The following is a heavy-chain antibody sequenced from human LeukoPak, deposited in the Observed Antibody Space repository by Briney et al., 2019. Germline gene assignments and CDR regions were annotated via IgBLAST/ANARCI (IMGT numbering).Heavy chain of an antibody. CDR3: ARVGVYQLLPVDY. J-gene: IGHJ4*02. V-gene: IGHV3-30-3*01. D-gene: IGHD2-2*01. Sequence: GRSLRLSCAASGFTFSSYAMHWVRQAPGKGLEWVAVISYDGSNKYYADSVKGRFTISRDNSKNTLYLQMNSLRAEDTAVYYCARVGVYQLLPVDYWGQGTLVTVSS. CDR2: ISYDGSNK. CDR1: GFTFSSYA.